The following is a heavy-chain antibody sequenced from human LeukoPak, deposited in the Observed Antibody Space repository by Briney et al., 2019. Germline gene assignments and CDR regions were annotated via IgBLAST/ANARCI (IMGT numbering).Heavy chain of an antibody. CDR2: INHSGST. CDR3: ARGRDYYDSSGYRSFDY. J-gene: IGHJ4*02. V-gene: IGHV4-34*01. D-gene: IGHD3-22*01. CDR1: GGSFSGYY. Sequence: SETLSLTCAVYGGSFSGYYWSWIRQPPGKGLEWIGEINHSGSTNYNPSLKGRVTISVDTSKNQFSLKLSSVTAADTAVYYCARGRDYYDSSGYRSFDYWGQGTLVTVSS.